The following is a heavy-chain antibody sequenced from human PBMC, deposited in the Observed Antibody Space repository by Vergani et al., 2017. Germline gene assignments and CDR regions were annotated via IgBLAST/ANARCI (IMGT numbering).Heavy chain of an antibody. CDR1: GYTFTDYW. V-gene: IGHV5-51*01. CDR2: VYARDSIT. D-gene: IGHD6-25*01. CDR3: VRPRWQRQEVYY. Sequence: EVQLVQSGAEVKKPGESLKISCEGSGYTFTDYWVGWVRQKPGKGLEWMGVVYARDSITRYSLSFEGQVTIAADKSINAAYLEWDSLMASDSAMYYCVRPRWQRQEVYYWGQGTLVTV. J-gene: IGHJ4*02.